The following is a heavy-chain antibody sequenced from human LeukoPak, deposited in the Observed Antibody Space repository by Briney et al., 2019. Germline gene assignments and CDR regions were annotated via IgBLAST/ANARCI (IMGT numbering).Heavy chain of an antibody. J-gene: IGHJ4*02. CDR3: AKDYDFYCGGDCYSGY. CDR1: GFTFSRYA. D-gene: IGHD2-21*02. CDR2: ISGSGGST. V-gene: IGHV3-23*01. Sequence: GGSLSLSCAASGFTFSRYAMSWVRQAPGKGLEWVTDISGSGGSTYYADSVKGRFSISRDNSKNTLYLQMNSLRGEDTAVYYCAKDYDFYCGGDCYSGYWGQGTLVTVSS.